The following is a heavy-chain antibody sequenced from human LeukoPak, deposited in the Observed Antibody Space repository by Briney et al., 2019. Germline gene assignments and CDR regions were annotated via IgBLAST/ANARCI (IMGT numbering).Heavy chain of an antibody. D-gene: IGHD6-19*01. V-gene: IGHV4-4*07. CDR3: AREAAVAGRSWGINWFDP. CDR2: IYTSGST. J-gene: IGHJ5*02. CDR1: GGSISSYY. Sequence: SETLSLTCTDSGGSISSYYWSWIRQPAGKGLEWIGRIYTSGSTNYNPSLKSRITMSVDTSKNQFSLKLSSVTAADTAVYYCAREAAVAGRSWGINWFDPWGQGTLVTVSS.